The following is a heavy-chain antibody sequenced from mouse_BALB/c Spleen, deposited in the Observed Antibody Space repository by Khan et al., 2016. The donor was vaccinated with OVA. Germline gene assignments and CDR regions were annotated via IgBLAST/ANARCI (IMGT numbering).Heavy chain of an antibody. J-gene: IGHJ3*01. CDR2: IWSAGST. Sequence: QVQLKQSGPGLVQPSQSLSITCTVSGFSLTNYSVHWVRQSPGKGLEWLGVIWSAGSTDYNAAFISRLTIRKDNSRSQVFFKMNSLQPSDTAIYYWARRGYDYGRGALFAYWGQGTLVTVSA. V-gene: IGHV2-2*02. D-gene: IGHD2-4*01. CDR1: GFSLTNYS. CDR3: ARRGYDYGRGALFAY.